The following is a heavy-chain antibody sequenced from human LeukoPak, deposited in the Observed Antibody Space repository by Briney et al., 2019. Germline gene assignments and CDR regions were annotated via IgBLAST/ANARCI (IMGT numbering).Heavy chain of an antibody. J-gene: IGHJ4*02. CDR2: VSSDANNA. V-gene: IGHV3-30-3*01. D-gene: IGHD6-13*01. Sequence: GGSLRLSCAPSGFTFSTYAMYWVRQAPGMGLEWVAVVSSDANNAYYADSVKGRFTISRDNSKNTLFLQMNSLRADDTAVYYCARDTYSGSWSPLIYWGQGTLVTVSS. CDR1: GFTFSTYA. CDR3: ARDTYSGSWSPLIY.